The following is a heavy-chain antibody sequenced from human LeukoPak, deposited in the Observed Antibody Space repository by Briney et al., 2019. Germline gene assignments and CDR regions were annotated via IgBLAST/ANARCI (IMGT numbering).Heavy chain of an antibody. CDR1: GFTFSSYA. D-gene: IGHD6-13*01. CDR3: AKDWGIAAVASQWFFDL. Sequence: PGGSLRLSCAASGFTFSSYAMTWVRQAPGKGLQWVSIIGGSGDSIYYADSVKGRFTISRDNSKNTLYLQMDSLRVEDTAVYFCAKDWGIAAVASQWFFDLWGRGTLVTVSS. V-gene: IGHV3-23*01. J-gene: IGHJ2*01. CDR2: IGGSGDSI.